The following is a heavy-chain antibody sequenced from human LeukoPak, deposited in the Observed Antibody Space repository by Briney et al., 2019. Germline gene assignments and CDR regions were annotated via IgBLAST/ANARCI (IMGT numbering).Heavy chain of an antibody. D-gene: IGHD4-17*01. CDR1: GYTFTSYA. J-gene: IGHJ4*02. CDR3: TRGEDYGDYRF. Sequence: ASVKVSCKASGYTFTSYAMHWGRQAPGQRPEWMGWINAGNGYTKYSQKFQGRVTITRDTSANTAYMELSSLRSEDTAVYYCTRGEDYGDYRFWGQGSLVTVSS. V-gene: IGHV1-3*01. CDR2: INAGNGYT.